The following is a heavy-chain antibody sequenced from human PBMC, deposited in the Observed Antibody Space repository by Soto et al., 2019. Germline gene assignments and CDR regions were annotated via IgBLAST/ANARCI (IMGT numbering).Heavy chain of an antibody. CDR1: GFTFNIYA. D-gene: IGHD3-9*01. CDR2: IGSTGTTT. Sequence: HPGGSLRLSCEASGFTFNIYAMTWVRQAPGKGLEWVSNIGSTGTTTYYADSVKGRFAISRDNSKSTLYLQMNSLRAEDTAVYYCATGARYYDFDVWGQGTMVTVSS. CDR3: ATGARYYDFDV. V-gene: IGHV3-23*01. J-gene: IGHJ3*01.